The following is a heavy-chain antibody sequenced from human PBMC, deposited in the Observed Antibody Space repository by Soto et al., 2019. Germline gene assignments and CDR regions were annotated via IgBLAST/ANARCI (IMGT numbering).Heavy chain of an antibody. CDR3: ARQRRDASDGCFLCPMDV. J-gene: IGHJ6*02. CDR2: IYPDDSDT. D-gene: IGHD2-2*01. CDR1: GSPFSTYW. V-gene: IGHV5-51*01. Sequence: GESLKISCQSSGSPFSTYWVAWVRQTPGKALEWMGLIYPDDSDTRYNPSFRGQVTISAEKSTSTVFLHWGSLKASDTATYYCARQRRDASDGCFLCPMDVWGQGTTVTVSS.